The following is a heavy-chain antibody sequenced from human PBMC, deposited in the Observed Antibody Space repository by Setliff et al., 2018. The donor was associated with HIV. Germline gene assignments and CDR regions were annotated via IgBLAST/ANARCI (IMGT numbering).Heavy chain of an antibody. CDR2: ISIYDGSEK. CDR3: ARLLRGGGDYFDY. CDR1: GFTFTTYA. J-gene: IGHJ4*02. V-gene: IGHV3-30*04. Sequence: PGGSLRLSCAASGFTFTTYAMHWVRQAPGKGLEWVAVISIYDGSEKYYADSVKGRFTISRDNAKNSLFLQMNSLRAEDTAIYYCARLLRGGGDYFDYWGQGTLVTVSS. D-gene: IGHD3-10*01.